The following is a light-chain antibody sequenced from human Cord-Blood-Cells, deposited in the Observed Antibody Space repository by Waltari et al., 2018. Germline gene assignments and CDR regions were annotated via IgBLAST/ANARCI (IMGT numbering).Light chain of an antibody. Sequence: QSALTQPASVSGSPGQSITISCTGTSSDVGSYNLVSWYHQHPGKAPKLRIYEVSKRPSGVSNRFSCSKSGNTASLTISGLQAEDEADYYCCSYAGSSTLVFGTGTKVTVL. V-gene: IGLV2-23*02. CDR2: EVS. J-gene: IGLJ1*01. CDR3: CSYAGSSTLV. CDR1: SSDVGSYNL.